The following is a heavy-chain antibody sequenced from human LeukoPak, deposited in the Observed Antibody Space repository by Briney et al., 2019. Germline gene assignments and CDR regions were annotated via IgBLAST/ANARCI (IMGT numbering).Heavy chain of an antibody. J-gene: IGHJ5*02. D-gene: IGHD3-22*01. V-gene: IGHV1-46*01. CDR3: ARGPGMIVVVTRFDP. Sequence: ASVKVSCKASGYTFTSYYMQWVRQAPGQGLEWMGIINPSGGSTSYAQKFQGRVTMTRDTSTSTVYMELSSLRSEDTAVYYCARGPGMIVVVTRFDPWGQGTLVTVSS. CDR1: GYTFTSYY. CDR2: INPSGGST.